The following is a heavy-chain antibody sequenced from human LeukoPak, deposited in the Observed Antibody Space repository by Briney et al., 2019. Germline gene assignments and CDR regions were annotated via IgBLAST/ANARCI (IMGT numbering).Heavy chain of an antibody. CDR1: GFTFSSYV. Sequence: GGSLRLSCAASGFTFSSYVMSWVRQAPGKGLEWVSAISGSGGSTYYADSVKGRFTISRDNSKNTLYLQMNSLRAEDTAVYYCAKDRFGSTMVRGVIYERWGQGTLVTVYS. CDR2: ISGSGGST. CDR3: AKDRFGSTMVRGVIYER. D-gene: IGHD3-10*01. V-gene: IGHV3-23*01. J-gene: IGHJ4*02.